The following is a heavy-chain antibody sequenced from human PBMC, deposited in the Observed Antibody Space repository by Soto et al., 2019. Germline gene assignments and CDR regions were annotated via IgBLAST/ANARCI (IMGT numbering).Heavy chain of an antibody. D-gene: IGHD2-8*01. CDR3: ASVPLYRKRAFDI. CDR2: ISSSSSTI. CDR1: GFTFSSYS. Sequence: GGSLRLSCAASGFTFSSYSMNWVRQAPGKGLEWVSYISSSSSTIYYADSVKGRFTISRDNAKNSLYLQMNSLRAEDTAVYYCASVPLYRKRAFDIWGQGTMVTVSS. V-gene: IGHV3-48*01. J-gene: IGHJ3*02.